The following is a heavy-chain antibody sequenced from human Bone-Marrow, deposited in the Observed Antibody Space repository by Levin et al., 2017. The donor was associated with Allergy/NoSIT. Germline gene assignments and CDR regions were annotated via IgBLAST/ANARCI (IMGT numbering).Heavy chain of an antibody. V-gene: IGHV1-18*04. J-gene: IGHJ4*02. CDR3: ARTVDAAMVLAFDY. Sequence: GESLKISCKTSGFTFTYYTITWVRQAPGQGLEWMGWISPYNDNTNYAQKFQGRVTMTTDTSTSTAYMELRSLSSDDTAVYYCARTVDAAMVLAFDYWGQGTLVTVSS. CDR1: GFTFTYYT. CDR2: ISPYNDNT. D-gene: IGHD5-18*01.